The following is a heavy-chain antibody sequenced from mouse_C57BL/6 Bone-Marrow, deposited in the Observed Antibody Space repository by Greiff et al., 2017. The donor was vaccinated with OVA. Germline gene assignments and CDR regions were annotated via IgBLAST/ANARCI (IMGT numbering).Heavy chain of an antibody. J-gene: IGHJ3*01. V-gene: IGHV5-4*01. CDR1: GFTFSSYA. CDR3: ARDGCSFAY. Sequence: EVKVVESGGGLVKPGGSLKLSCAASGFTFSSYAMSWVRQTPEKRLEWVATISDGGSYTYYPDNVKGRFTISRDNAKNNLYLQMSHLKSEDTARYYCARDGCSFAYWGQGTLVTVSA. CDR2: ISDGGSYT.